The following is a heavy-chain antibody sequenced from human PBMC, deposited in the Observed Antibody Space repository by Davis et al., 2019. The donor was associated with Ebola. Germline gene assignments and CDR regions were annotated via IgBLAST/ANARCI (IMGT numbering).Heavy chain of an antibody. D-gene: IGHD1-26*01. CDR3: ARDPIVGATTGYMDV. CDR1: GFTFSSYA. CDR2: ISYDGSNK. J-gene: IGHJ6*03. Sequence: SLKISCAASGFTFSSYAMHWVRQAPGKGLEWVAVISYDGSNKYYADSVKGRFTISRDNSKNTLYLQMNSLRAEDTAVYYCARDPIVGATTGYMDVWGKGTTVTVSS. V-gene: IGHV3-30-3*01.